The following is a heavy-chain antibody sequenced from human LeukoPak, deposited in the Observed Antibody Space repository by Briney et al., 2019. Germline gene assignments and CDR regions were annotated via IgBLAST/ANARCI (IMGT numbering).Heavy chain of an antibody. Sequence: SETLSLTCTVSGGSISSGDYYWSRIRQPPRKGLEWIGYIYYSGSTYYNPSLKSRVTISVDTSKNQFSLKLSSVTAADTAVYYCAREGGGYYYDSIRDAFDIWGQGTMVTVSS. D-gene: IGHD3-22*01. V-gene: IGHV4-30-4*08. CDR3: AREGGGYYYDSIRDAFDI. CDR1: GGSISSGDYY. J-gene: IGHJ3*02. CDR2: IYYSGST.